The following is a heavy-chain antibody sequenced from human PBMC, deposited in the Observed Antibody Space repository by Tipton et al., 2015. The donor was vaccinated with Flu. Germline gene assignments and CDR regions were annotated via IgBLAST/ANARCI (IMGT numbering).Heavy chain of an antibody. CDR1: GGSVSNNY. CDR2: IYYSGSS. D-gene: IGHD6-13*01. J-gene: IGHJ4*02. V-gene: IGHV4-59*02. Sequence: LRLSCSVSGGSVSNNYWSWIRQPPGKGLEWIGYIYYSGSSKYNPSLSSRMNISVDTSKNQISLTLNSVTAADTAVYYCANIAAAGTDYWGQGTRVPVAS. CDR3: ANIAAAGTDY.